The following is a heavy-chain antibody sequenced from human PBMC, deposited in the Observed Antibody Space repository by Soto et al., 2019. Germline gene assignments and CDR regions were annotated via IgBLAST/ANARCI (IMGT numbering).Heavy chain of an antibody. CDR3: AKVAIAAAGTLLYFDY. CDR1: GFTFSSYA. Sequence: GGSLRLSCAASGFTFSSYAMSWVRQAPGKGLEWVSAIRGSGGSTYYADSVKGRFTISRDNSKNTLYLQMNSLRAEDTAVYYCAKVAIAAAGTLLYFDYWGQGTLVTVSS. CDR2: IRGSGGST. J-gene: IGHJ4*02. V-gene: IGHV3-23*01. D-gene: IGHD6-13*01.